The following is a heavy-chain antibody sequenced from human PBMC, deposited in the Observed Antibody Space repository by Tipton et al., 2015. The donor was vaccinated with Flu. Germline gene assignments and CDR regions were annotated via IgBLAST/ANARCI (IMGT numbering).Heavy chain of an antibody. CDR1: GGSLSGYY. CDR2: INHSGST. D-gene: IGHD3-10*02. Sequence: TLSLTCAVYGGSLSGYYCTWIRQPPGKGLEWIGEINHSGSTNYNPSLKSRVTISVDTSKKQFSLKLSSVTAADTAVYYCARLSYYDVDLKNFYFDFWGQGILVTVSS. J-gene: IGHJ4*02. V-gene: IGHV4-34*01. CDR3: ARLSYYDVDLKNFYFDF.